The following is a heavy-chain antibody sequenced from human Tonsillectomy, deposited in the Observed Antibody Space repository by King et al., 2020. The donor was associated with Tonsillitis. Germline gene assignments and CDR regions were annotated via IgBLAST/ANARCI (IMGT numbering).Heavy chain of an antibody. CDR3: ARDLGGYSYGFNY. D-gene: IGHD5-18*01. CDR2: INSDGSST. J-gene: IGHJ4*02. V-gene: IGHV3-74*01. CDR1: GFTFSSYW. Sequence: VQLVESGGGLVQPGGSLRLSCAASGFTFSSYWMHWVRQAPGKGLVWVSRINSDGSSTSYADSVKGRVTISRDNAKNTLSLKMNSLRAEDTAVYYCARDLGGYSYGFNYWGQGTLVTVSS.